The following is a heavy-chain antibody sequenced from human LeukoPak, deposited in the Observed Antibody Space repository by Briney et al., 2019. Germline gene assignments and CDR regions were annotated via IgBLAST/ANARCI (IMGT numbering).Heavy chain of an antibody. J-gene: IGHJ6*04. V-gene: IGHV4-34*01. CDR3: ARVRIQLWLRYGMDV. Sequence: KPSETLSLTCAVYGGSFSGYYWSWIRQPPGKGLEWIGEINHSGSTNYNPSLKSRVTISVGTSKNQFSLKLSSVTAADTAVYYCARVRIQLWLRYGMDVWGKGTTVTVSS. CDR1: GGSFSGYY. D-gene: IGHD5-18*01. CDR2: INHSGST.